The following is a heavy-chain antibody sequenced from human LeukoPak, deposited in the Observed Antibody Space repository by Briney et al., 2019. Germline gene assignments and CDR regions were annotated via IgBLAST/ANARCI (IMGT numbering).Heavy chain of an antibody. Sequence: ASVKVSXKASGGTFSSYAISWVRQAPGQGLEWMGRIIPIFGTANYAQKFQGRVTITTDESTSTAYMELSSLRSEDTAVYYCASGPHYYGACYWGQGTLVTVSS. D-gene: IGHD3-10*01. CDR1: GGTFSSYA. CDR3: ASGPHYYGACY. CDR2: IIPIFGTA. J-gene: IGHJ4*02. V-gene: IGHV1-69*05.